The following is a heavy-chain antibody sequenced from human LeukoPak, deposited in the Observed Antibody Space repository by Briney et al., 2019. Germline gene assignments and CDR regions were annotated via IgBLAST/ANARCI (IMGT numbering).Heavy chain of an antibody. Sequence: SETLSLTCTVSGASISNYYWSWIRQPPGTGLECIGYVSYSGRTNHNPSLKSQVTISADTSKTQFSLKLTSVTAADTAVYYCARHERGAENLDYWGQGTLVTVSS. D-gene: IGHD1-1*01. CDR2: VSYSGRT. CDR1: GASISNYY. J-gene: IGHJ4*02. V-gene: IGHV4-59*08. CDR3: ARHERGAENLDY.